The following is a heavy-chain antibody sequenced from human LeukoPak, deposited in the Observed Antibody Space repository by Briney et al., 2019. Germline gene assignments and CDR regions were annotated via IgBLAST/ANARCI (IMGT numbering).Heavy chain of an antibody. CDR1: GGTFSSYT. D-gene: IGHD3-22*01. CDR3: ARDRYYDSSGLPGGYFDY. V-gene: IGHV1-69*04. Sequence: GSSVKVFCKASGGTFSSYTISWVRQAPGQGLEWMGRIIPILGIANYAQKFQGRVTITADKSTSTAYMELSSLRSEDTAVYYCARDRYYDSSGLPGGYFDYWGQGTLVTVSS. J-gene: IGHJ4*02. CDR2: IIPILGIA.